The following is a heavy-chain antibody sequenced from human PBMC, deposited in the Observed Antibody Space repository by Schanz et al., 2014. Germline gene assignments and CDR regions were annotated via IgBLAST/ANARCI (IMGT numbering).Heavy chain of an antibody. J-gene: IGHJ4*02. V-gene: IGHV3-23*01. Sequence: EVQLLESGGGLVQPGGSLKLSCTASGFTFSSYSMNWVRQAPGKGLEWVSVIGVDGTTTYYADSVRGRFTMSRDNSKNTLYLQMNSLRAGDAAVYYCARGLIAAAGGAFDYWGQGTLVAVSA. CDR3: ARGLIAAAGGAFDY. CDR1: GFTFSSYS. D-gene: IGHD6-13*01. CDR2: IGVDGTTT.